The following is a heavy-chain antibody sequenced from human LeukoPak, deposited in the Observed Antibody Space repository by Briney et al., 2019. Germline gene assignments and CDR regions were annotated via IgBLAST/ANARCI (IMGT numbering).Heavy chain of an antibody. CDR2: ISGSGGST. CDR3: AREPNWNRQYYYMDV. V-gene: IGHV3-23*01. D-gene: IGHD1-1*01. Sequence: PGGSLRLSCAASGFTFSSYAMSWVRQAPGKGLEWVSAISGSGGSTYYADSVKGRFTISRDNSKNTLYLQMNSLRAEDTAVYYCAREPNWNRQYYYMDVWGKGTTVTVSS. CDR1: GFTFSSYA. J-gene: IGHJ6*03.